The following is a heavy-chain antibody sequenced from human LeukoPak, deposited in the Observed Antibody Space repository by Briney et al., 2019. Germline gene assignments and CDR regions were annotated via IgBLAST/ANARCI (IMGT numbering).Heavy chain of an antibody. CDR1: GYTFTTYG. D-gene: IGHD3-22*01. J-gene: IGHJ4*02. V-gene: IGHV1-18*04. Sequence: ASVTVSCKGSGYTFTTYGLSWLRQPPGQGLEWMGWITTYNGKTHYAQKFQGRVTMTADTSTRTVSMELRSLRSDDAAVYYCARDAGGSGYDVLDYWGQGTLVTVSS. CDR2: ITTYNGKT. CDR3: ARDAGGSGYDVLDY.